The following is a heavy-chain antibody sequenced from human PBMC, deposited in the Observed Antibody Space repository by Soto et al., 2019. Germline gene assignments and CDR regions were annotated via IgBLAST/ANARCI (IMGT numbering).Heavy chain of an antibody. Sequence: QVQLQESGPGLVKPSQTRSLTCTVSGGSISSGGYYWSWIRQHPGKGLEWIGYIYYSGSTYYNPSLKSRVTMSVDTSESQFTLRLSSVTAADTALYYCARKDSGYADFMDVWGKGTTVTVSS. D-gene: IGHD5-12*01. V-gene: IGHV4-31*03. CDR3: ARKDSGYADFMDV. CDR1: GGSISSGGYY. CDR2: IYYSGST. J-gene: IGHJ6*03.